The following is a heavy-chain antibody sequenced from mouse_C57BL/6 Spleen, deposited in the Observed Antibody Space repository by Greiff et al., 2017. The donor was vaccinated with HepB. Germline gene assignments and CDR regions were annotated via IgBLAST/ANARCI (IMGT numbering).Heavy chain of an antibody. CDR2: IYPGDGET. CDR1: GYAFSSYW. Sequence: VQLQQSGAELVKPGASVKISCKASGYAFSSYWMNWVKQRHGKGLEWIGQIYPGDGETNYNGKFKGTATLTADKSSSTAYMQLSRLTSEDSAVYFCARFNYGSSYGWYFHVWGTGTTVTVSS. D-gene: IGHD1-1*01. CDR3: ARFNYGSSYGWYFHV. V-gene: IGHV1-80*01. J-gene: IGHJ1*03.